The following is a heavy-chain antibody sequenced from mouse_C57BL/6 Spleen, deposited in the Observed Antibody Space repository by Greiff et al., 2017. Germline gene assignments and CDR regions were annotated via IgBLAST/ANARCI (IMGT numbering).Heavy chain of an antibody. CDR3: ARSDSSGYGGYYAMDY. D-gene: IGHD3-2*02. CDR1: GYAFSSSW. J-gene: IGHJ4*01. Sequence: QVQLKQSGPELVKPGASVKISCKASGYAFSSSWMNWVKQRPGKGLEWIGRIYPGDGDTNYNGKFKGKATLTADKSSSTAYMQLSSLTSEDSAVYFCARSDSSGYGGYYAMDYWGQGTSVTVSS. V-gene: IGHV1-82*01. CDR2: IYPGDGDT.